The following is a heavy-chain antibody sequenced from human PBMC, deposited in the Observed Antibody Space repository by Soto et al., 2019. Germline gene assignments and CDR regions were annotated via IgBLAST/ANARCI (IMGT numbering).Heavy chain of an antibody. J-gene: IGHJ4*02. CDR2: IIPIFGTP. D-gene: IGHD3-10*01. V-gene: IGHV1-69*01. CDR1: GGIFSTYA. CDR3: ARDRDDYGSGNYYNRIDF. Sequence: QVQLVQSGAEVKKPGSSVKVSCKASGGIFSTYAISWLRQAPGQGLEWMGGIIPIFGTPNYAQRFQGRVTITAAESTSTAYMELSRRGSEATAVYYCARDRDDYGSGNYYNRIDFWGQGPLVTVSS.